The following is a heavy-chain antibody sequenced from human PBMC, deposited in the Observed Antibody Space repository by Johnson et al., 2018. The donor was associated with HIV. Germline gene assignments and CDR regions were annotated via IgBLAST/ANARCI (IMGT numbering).Heavy chain of an antibody. V-gene: IGHV3-30*02. J-gene: IGHJ3*02. CDR2: IRYDGSNK. D-gene: IGHD2-21*02. Sequence: QVQLVESGGGLVQPGGSLRLSCAASAFTFSSYGMHWVRQAPGKGLEWVAFIRYDGSNKYYADSVKGRFTISRDNSKNTLFLQMNSLRTEDTAVYYCAKDLGGAYCGGDCYGAFDIWGQGTMVTVSS. CDR1: AFTFSSYG. CDR3: AKDLGGAYCGGDCYGAFDI.